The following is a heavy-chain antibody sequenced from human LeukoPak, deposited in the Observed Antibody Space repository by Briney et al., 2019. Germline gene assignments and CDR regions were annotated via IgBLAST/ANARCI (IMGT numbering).Heavy chain of an antibody. V-gene: IGHV4-59*01. J-gene: IGHJ4*02. CDR2: IYYSGST. CDR1: GGSISSYY. Sequence: SETLSLTCTVSGGSISSYYWSWIRQPPGKGLEWIGYIYYSGSTNYNPSLKSRVTISVDTSKNQFSLKLSSVTAADTAVYYCARDVGNEVPAAIDYWGQGTLVTVSS. CDR3: ARDVGNEVPAAIDY. D-gene: IGHD2-2*01.